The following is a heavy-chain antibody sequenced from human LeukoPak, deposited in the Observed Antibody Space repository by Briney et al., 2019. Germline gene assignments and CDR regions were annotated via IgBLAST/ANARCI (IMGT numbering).Heavy chain of an antibody. CDR1: GFTFSSYA. V-gene: IGHV3-23*01. J-gene: IGHJ4*02. D-gene: IGHD3-22*01. Sequence: GGSLRLSGAASGFTFSSYAMSWVRKAPGKGLEWVSAISGSGGSTYYADSVKGRFTISRDNSKNTLYLQMNSLRAEDTAVYYCAKDAGITMIVVVIKLFDYWGQGTLVTVSS. CDR3: AKDAGITMIVVVIKLFDY. CDR2: ISGSGGST.